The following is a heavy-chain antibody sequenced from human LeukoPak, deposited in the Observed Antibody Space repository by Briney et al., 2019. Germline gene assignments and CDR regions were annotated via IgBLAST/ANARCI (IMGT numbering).Heavy chain of an antibody. CDR2: ISYSGST. D-gene: IGHD1-1*01. CDR3: ATSGTTGYYYYMDV. CDR1: GGSSSSYY. Sequence: SETLSLTCTVSGGSSSSYYWSWIRQAPGKGLEWVGYISYSGSTNYNPSLKSRVNISVDTSKNQFSLKLSSVTAADTAVYYCATSGTTGYYYYMDVWGKGTTVTVSS. J-gene: IGHJ6*03. V-gene: IGHV4-59*01.